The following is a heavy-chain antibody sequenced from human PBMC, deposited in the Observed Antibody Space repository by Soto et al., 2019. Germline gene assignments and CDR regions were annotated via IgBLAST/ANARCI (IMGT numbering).Heavy chain of an antibody. CDR3: ASVDILTGYYPGY. D-gene: IGHD3-9*01. CDR1: GGSISSYY. V-gene: IGHV4-59*08. J-gene: IGHJ4*02. CDR2: IYYSGST. Sequence: TSETLSLTCTVSGGSISSYYWSWIRQPPGKGLEWIGYIYYSGSTNYNPSLKSRVTISVDTSKNQFSLKLSSVTAADTAVYYCASVDILTGYYPGYWGQGTLVTVS.